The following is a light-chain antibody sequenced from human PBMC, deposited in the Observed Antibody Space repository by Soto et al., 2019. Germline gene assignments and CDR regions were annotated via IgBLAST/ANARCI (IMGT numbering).Light chain of an antibody. CDR3: QQYENSPYT. J-gene: IGKJ2*01. CDR2: DTS. CDR1: QNVRTY. V-gene: IGKV3D-20*01. Sequence: EIVLTQSPVTLSLSPGETATLSCGASQNVRTYVAWYQKKPGLAPRLLIYDTSSRATGIPDRFSGSGSGTDFTLTISRLEPEDFVMYYCQQYENSPYTFGQGTKVELK.